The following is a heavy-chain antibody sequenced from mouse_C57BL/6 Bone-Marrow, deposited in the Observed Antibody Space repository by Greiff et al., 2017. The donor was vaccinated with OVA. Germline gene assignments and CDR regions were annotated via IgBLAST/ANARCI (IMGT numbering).Heavy chain of an antibody. CDR1: GFTFSDYG. CDR2: NSSGSSTI. CDR3: ARYYDYGAWFAY. J-gene: IGHJ3*01. D-gene: IGHD2-4*01. Sequence: EVHLVESGGGLVKPGGSLKLSCAASGFTFSDYGMHWVRQAPEKGLEWVAYNSSGSSTIYYADTVKGRFTISRDNAKNTLFLQMTSLRSEDTAMYYCARYYDYGAWFAYWGQGTLVTVSA. V-gene: IGHV5-17*01.